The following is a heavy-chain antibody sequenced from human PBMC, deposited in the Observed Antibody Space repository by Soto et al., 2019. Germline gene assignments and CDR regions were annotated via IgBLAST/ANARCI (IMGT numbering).Heavy chain of an antibody. V-gene: IGHV4-4*09. J-gene: IGHJ4*02. CDR2: TFSRGSA. Sequence: LETLSLTCTVSGDSRGNSHWSWIRQPPGKGLEWIGLTFSRGSATYNPSLKSRVTVSVDTPKNSLSLKLTSVTAADTAVYFCARHHPRTLAAREIPFDFWSKGTMVKISS. D-gene: IGHD6-6*01. CDR3: ARHHPRTLAAREIPFDF. CDR1: GDSRGNSH.